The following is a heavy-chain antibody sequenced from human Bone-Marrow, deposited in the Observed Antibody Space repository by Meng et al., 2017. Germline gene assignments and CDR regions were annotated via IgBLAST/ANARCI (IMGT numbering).Heavy chain of an antibody. CDR2: VYTGGST. CDR3: ARRPLGIVVLDY. J-gene: IGHJ4*02. V-gene: IGHV3-53*01. Sequence: GESLKISCAVSGFSVSSNYMTWVRQAPGKGLEWVSVVYTGGSTYYADSVNGRFTISRDDSKNTLYLQMNSLKVEDTAVYYCARRPLGIVVLDYWGQGTLVTVSS. D-gene: IGHD7-27*01. CDR1: GFSVSSNY.